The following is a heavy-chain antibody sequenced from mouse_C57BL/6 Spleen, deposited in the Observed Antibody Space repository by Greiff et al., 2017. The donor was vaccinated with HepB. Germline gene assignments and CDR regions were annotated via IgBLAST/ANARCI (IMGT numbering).Heavy chain of an antibody. J-gene: IGHJ4*01. D-gene: IGHD2-5*01. CDR2: FYPGSGSI. Sequence: QVQLQQSGAELVKPGASVKLSCKASGYTFTEYTIHWVKQRSGQGLEWIGWFYPGSGSIKYNEKFKDKATLTADKSSSTVYMELSRLTSEDSAVYFCARDEEGYSNYVFYAMDYWGQGTSVTVSS. CDR3: ARDEEGYSNYVFYAMDY. CDR1: GYTFTEYT. V-gene: IGHV1-62-2*01.